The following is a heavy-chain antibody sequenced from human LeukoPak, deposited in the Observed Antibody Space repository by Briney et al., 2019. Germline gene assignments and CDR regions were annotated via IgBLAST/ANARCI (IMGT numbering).Heavy chain of an antibody. J-gene: IGHJ3*02. CDR1: GGSISSSDYY. CDR2: IYYSGST. V-gene: IGHV4-30-4*08. D-gene: IGHD6-19*01. Sequence: SETLSLTCTVSGGSISSSDYYWSWIRQPPGKGLEWIGYIYYSGSTYYNPSLKSRVTISVDTSKNQFSLKLSSVTAADTAVYCCAREPKYSSGWYPVAFDIWGQGTMVTVSS. CDR3: AREPKYSSGWYPVAFDI.